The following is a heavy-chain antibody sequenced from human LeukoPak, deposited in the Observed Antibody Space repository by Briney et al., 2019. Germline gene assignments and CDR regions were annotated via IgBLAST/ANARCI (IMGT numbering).Heavy chain of an antibody. Sequence: PSEILSLTCTVSGGSISSSSYYWGWIRQAPGKGLEWIGSIYYSGSTYYNPSLKSGVTISVDTSKNQFSLKLSSVTAADTAVYYCARPSLDYGGIDAFDFWGQGTLVTVSS. D-gene: IGHD4-23*01. CDR2: IYYSGST. J-gene: IGHJ3*01. CDR1: GGSISSSSYY. V-gene: IGHV4-39*01. CDR3: ARPSLDYGGIDAFDF.